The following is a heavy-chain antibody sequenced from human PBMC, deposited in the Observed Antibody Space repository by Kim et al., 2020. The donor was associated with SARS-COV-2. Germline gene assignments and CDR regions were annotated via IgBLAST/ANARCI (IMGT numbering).Heavy chain of an antibody. V-gene: IGHV1-8*01. J-gene: IGHJ4*02. Sequence: ASVKVSCKASGYTFTSYDINWVRQATGQGLEWMGWMNPNSGNTGYAQKFQGRVTMTRNTSISTAYMELSSLRSEDTAVYYCARGPPRYYDSSGYLSRWGQGTLVTVSS. CDR2: MNPNSGNT. CDR1: GYTFTSYD. D-gene: IGHD3-22*01. CDR3: ARGPPRYYDSSGYLSR.